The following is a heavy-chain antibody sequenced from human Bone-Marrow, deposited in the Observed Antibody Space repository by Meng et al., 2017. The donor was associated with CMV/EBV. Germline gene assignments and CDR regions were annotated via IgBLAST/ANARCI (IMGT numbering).Heavy chain of an antibody. D-gene: IGHD3-16*01. J-gene: IGHJ4*02. V-gene: IGHV4-59*01. CDR3: TRGFPGGGHAVFSDC. Sequence: SETLSLTCRVSGGSISGYYWTWIRHSPGKRLEWIGWIHFSGTTSFNPSLKSRVTILIDASENQFSLNLKSVTAADTAVYYCTRGFPGGGHAVFSDCWGQGKLVTASS. CDR2: IHFSGTT. CDR1: GGSISGYY.